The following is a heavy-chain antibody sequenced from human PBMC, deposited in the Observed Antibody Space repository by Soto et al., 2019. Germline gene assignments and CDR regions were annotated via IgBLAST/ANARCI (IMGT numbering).Heavy chain of an antibody. CDR2: IKQDGSEK. J-gene: IGHJ3*02. V-gene: IGHV3-7*05. Sequence: EVQLVESGGGLVQPGGSLRLSCAASGFTFSSYWMSWVRQAPGKGLEWVANIKQDGSEKYYVDSVKGRFTISRDNAKNSLYLQMNSLRAEDTAVYYCARGSLEYYDSRGAFDIWGQGTMVTVSS. CDR1: GFTFSSYW. D-gene: IGHD3-22*01. CDR3: ARGSLEYYDSRGAFDI.